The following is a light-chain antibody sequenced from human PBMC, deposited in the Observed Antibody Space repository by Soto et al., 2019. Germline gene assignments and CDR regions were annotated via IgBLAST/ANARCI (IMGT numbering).Light chain of an antibody. CDR2: GNS. CDR3: QSYDSTLSGSG. V-gene: IGLV1-40*01. Sequence: QSVLTQPPSVSGAPGQRVTISCNGSSSNIGAGYDVHWYQQLPGTAPKLLIYGNSNRPSGVPDRFSGSKSGTSASLAITGLQAEDEADYYCQSYDSTLSGSGFGGGTKLTVL. J-gene: IGLJ3*02. CDR1: SSNIGAGYD.